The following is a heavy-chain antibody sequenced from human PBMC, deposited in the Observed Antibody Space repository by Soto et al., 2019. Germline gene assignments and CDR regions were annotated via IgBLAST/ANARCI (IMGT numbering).Heavy chain of an antibody. Sequence: GSLRLSCAASGFTFSSYAMSWVRRAPGKGLEWVSAISGSGGSTYYADSVKGRFTISRDNSKNTLYLQMNSLRAEDTAVYYCAKGYSSGWYPPYWFDPWGQGTLVTVSS. CDR1: GFTFSSYA. V-gene: IGHV3-23*01. CDR3: AKGYSSGWYPPYWFDP. J-gene: IGHJ5*02. D-gene: IGHD6-19*01. CDR2: ISGSGGST.